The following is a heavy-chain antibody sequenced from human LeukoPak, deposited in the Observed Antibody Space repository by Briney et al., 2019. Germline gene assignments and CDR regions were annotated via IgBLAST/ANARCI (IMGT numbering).Heavy chain of an antibody. CDR1: GGSISSGDYY. CDR2: IYYSGST. V-gene: IGHV4-30-4*01. D-gene: IGHD2-15*01. Sequence: SETLSLTCTVSGGSISSGDYYWSWIRQPPGKGLEWIGYIYYSGSTYYNPSLKSRVTISVDTSKNQFSLKLSSVTAADTAVYYCATLGWELGYCSGGSCHDYWGQGTLVTVSS. J-gene: IGHJ4*02. CDR3: ATLGWELGYCSGGSCHDY.